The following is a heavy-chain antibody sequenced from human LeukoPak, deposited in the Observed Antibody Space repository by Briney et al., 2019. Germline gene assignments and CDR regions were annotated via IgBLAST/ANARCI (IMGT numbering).Heavy chain of an antibody. V-gene: IGHV3-48*01. CDR3: ASAFYGGNPDAGY. D-gene: IGHD4-23*01. J-gene: IGHJ4*02. CDR1: GFTFSDYN. CDR2: IQSISTTI. Sequence: GGSLTLSCAASGFTFSDYNMNWVRQAPGKGLEWVSYIQSISTTIYYSDSVKGRFTISRDNSKNTLYLQMNSLRAEDTAVYYCASAFYGGNPDAGYWGQGTLVTVSS.